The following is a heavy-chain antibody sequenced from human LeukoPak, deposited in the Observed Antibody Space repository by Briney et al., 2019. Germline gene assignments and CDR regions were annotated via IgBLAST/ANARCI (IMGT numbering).Heavy chain of an antibody. V-gene: IGHV3-23*01. CDR1: GFTFSSYA. J-gene: IGHJ4*02. Sequence: GGSLRFSCAASGFTFSSYAMSWVRQAPGKGLGWVSAISGHSGSTYYADSVKGRFTISRDNSKNTLYLQMNSLRAEDTAVYYCAKDIVVVVAAGDYFDYWGQGTLVTVSS. D-gene: IGHD2-15*01. CDR2: ISGHSGST. CDR3: AKDIVVVVAAGDYFDY.